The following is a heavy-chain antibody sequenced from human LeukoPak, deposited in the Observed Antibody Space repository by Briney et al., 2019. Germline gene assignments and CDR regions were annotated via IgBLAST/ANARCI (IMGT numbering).Heavy chain of an antibody. CDR3: ARGYCSGGTCYLVENWLDP. J-gene: IGHJ5*02. D-gene: IGHD2-15*01. CDR1: GYTFTSYD. CDR2: MNPNSGNT. V-gene: IGHV1-8*01. Sequence: ASVKVSCKASGYTFTSYDINWVRQATGQGLEWMGWMNPNSGNTGYAQKFQGRVTMTRDTSTSTVYMELSSLTSEDTAVYYCARGYCSGGTCYLVENWLDPWGQGTLVTVSS.